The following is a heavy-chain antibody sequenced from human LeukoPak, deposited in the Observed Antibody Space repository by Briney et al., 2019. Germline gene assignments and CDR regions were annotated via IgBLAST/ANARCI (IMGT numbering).Heavy chain of an antibody. V-gene: IGHV4-59*01. Sequence: SETLSLTCTVSGDSISSYYWSWIRQPPGKGLEWIGYIYNSGSTNYNPSLTDYNPSLKSRVTISVDTSKNQFSLKLSSVTAADTAVYYRARSERDGSGRFYFDYWGQGTLVTVSS. CDR3: ARSERDGSGRFYFDY. CDR2: IYNSGST. CDR1: GDSISSYY. J-gene: IGHJ4*02. D-gene: IGHD3-10*01.